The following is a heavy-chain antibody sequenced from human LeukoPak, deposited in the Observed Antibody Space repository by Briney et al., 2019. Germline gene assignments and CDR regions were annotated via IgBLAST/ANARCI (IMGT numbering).Heavy chain of an antibody. D-gene: IGHD3-10*01. CDR2: TNTDGSNT. J-gene: IGHJ4*02. CDR3: ARLLMIRGLVGDF. Sequence: GGSLRLSCVASGFIFSDDWMHWVRQVPGEGLEWVSRTNTDGSNTNHAGSVKGRFTVSRDNARNTLYLQMNSLRAEDTAVYYCARLLMIRGLVGDFWGQGTLVTVSS. V-gene: IGHV3-74*01. CDR1: GFIFSDDW.